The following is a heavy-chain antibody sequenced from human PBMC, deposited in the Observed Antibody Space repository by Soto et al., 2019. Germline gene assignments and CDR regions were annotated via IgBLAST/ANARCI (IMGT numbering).Heavy chain of an antibody. V-gene: IGHV1-2*02. CDR1: GYTFTSYY. CDR2: INPKFGDT. J-gene: IGHJ6*02. D-gene: IGHD3-10*01. CDR3: ARNMDYYYGPGSGNGHGF. Sequence: QVQLVQSGAEMKEPGDSVRVSCEASGYTFTSYYIHWVRQAPGQGLEWMGWINPKFGDTTYAQDFQGRVSMTRDMSISTVYMELSRLTPDDTAIYYCARNMDYYYGPGSGNGHGFWGQGTTVTVFS.